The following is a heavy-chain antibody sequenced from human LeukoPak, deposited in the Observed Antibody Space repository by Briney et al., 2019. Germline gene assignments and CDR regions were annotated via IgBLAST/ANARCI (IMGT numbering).Heavy chain of an antibody. CDR2: ISSSSISI. Sequence: GGSLRLSCEASGFTFSSYSMNWVHQAPGKGLEWVSYISSSSISIYYADSVKGRFTISRDNAKNSLYLQINSLRAEDTAVYYCARDSSSSWYWIDPWGQGTLVTVSS. CDR3: ARDSSSSWYWIDP. CDR1: GFTFSSYS. D-gene: IGHD6-13*01. V-gene: IGHV3-48*04. J-gene: IGHJ5*02.